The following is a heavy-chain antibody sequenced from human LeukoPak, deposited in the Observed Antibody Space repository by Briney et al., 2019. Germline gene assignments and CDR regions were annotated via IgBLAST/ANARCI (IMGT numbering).Heavy chain of an antibody. CDR1: GFTFSSYA. D-gene: IGHD3-10*01. J-gene: IGHJ4*02. CDR2: ISGSGGST. CDR3: AKAYGSGSYYNVGYFDY. Sequence: GGSLRLSCAASGFTFSSYAMSWFRQAPGKGLEWVSAISGSGGSTYYADSVKGRFTISRDNSKNTLYLQMNSLRAEDTAVYYCAKAYGSGSYYNVGYFDYWGQGTLVTVSS. V-gene: IGHV3-23*01.